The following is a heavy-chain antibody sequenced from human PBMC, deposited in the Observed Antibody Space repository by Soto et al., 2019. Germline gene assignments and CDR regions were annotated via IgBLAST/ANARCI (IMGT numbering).Heavy chain of an antibody. J-gene: IGHJ6*02. Sequence: QVQLVQSGAEVKKPGSSVKVSCKASGGTFSSYAISWVRQAPGPGPEWMGGIIPIFGTANYAQEFQGRVTITEDESTSTAYMELSSLRSEDTAVYYWATAYCSGGSCYDYYYYGMDVWGQGTTVTVSS. D-gene: IGHD2-15*01. CDR2: IIPIFGTA. CDR3: ATAYCSGGSCYDYYYYGMDV. V-gene: IGHV1-69*01. CDR1: GGTFSSYA.